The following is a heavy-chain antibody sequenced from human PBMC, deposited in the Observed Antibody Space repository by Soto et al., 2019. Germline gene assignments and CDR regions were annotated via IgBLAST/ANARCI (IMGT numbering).Heavy chain of an antibody. D-gene: IGHD3-22*01. J-gene: IGHJ6*02. CDR3: ARDGGTYYYDSSGPDYYYYGMDV. CDR2: IIPIFGTA. V-gene: IGHV1-69*01. CDR1: GGTFSSYA. Sequence: QVQLVQSGAEVKKPGSSVKVSCKASGGTFSSYAISWVRQAPGQGLEWMGGIIPIFGTANYAQKFQGRVTITADESTSTAYMELSSLRYEDTAVYYCARDGGTYYYDSSGPDYYYYGMDVWGQGTTVTVSS.